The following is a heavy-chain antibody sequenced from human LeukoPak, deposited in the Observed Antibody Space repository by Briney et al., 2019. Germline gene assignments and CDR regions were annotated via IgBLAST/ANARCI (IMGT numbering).Heavy chain of an antibody. CDR1: GYTLTELS. V-gene: IGHV1-24*01. D-gene: IGHD3-22*01. J-gene: IGHJ4*02. Sequence: ASVKVSCKVSGYTLTELSMHWVRQAPGKGLEWMGGFEPEDGETIYAQKFQGRVTMTEDTSTDTAYMELSSLRSEDTAVYYCATAPPNESSGSYDYWGQGTLVTVSS. CDR2: FEPEDGET. CDR3: ATAPPNESSGSYDY.